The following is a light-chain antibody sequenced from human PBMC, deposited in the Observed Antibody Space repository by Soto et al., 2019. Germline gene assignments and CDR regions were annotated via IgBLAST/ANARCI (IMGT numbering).Light chain of an antibody. CDR1: QSISSN. CDR2: GAS. V-gene: IGKV3-15*01. CDR3: QQYSDWPIT. J-gene: IGKJ5*01. Sequence: DIVMTQSPATLSVSPGETATLSCRASQSISSNLAWYQQKPGQAPRLLIYGASTRATGIPARFSGSGSETDFTLTITRLQSEDFAVYHCQQYSDWPITFGQGIRLEIK.